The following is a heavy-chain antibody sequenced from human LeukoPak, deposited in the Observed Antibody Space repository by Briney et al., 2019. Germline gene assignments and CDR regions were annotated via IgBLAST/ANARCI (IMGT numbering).Heavy chain of an antibody. CDR3: AKTQGYYDA. CDR2: IWGDDDKT. D-gene: IGHD2-15*01. V-gene: IGHV3-23*01. CDR1: GFTFSNYA. Sequence: PGGSLRLSCVASGFTFSNYAMTWVRQAPGKGLELVAGIWGDDDKTVYGDAVKGRFTITRDNSKNTLYLQMNSLRADDTAVYYCAKTQGYYDAWGQGALVTVSS. J-gene: IGHJ5*02.